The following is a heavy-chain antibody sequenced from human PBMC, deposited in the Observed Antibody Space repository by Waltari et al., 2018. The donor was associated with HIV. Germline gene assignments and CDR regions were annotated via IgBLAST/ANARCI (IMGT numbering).Heavy chain of an antibody. CDR3: ARCPARMRCYFDL. Sequence: EVQLVQSGAEVTKPGESLKISCTGSGYSFTSYWIGWVRQMPGKGLEWMGIIYPGDSDTRYSPSFQGQVTISADKSISTAYLQWSSLKASDTAMYYCARCPARMRCYFDLWGRGTLVTVSS. CDR1: GYSFTSYW. V-gene: IGHV5-51*01. J-gene: IGHJ2*01. CDR2: IYPGDSDT.